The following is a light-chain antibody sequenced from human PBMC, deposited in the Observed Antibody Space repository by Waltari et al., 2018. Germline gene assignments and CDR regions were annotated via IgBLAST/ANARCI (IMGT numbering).Light chain of an antibody. CDR2: DAS. CDR1: QTIITW. CDR3: QQYNTYPWT. Sequence: DIQMTQSPSTLSAYVGDTVTITFRASQTIITWLAWYQQKPGKAPKLLIYDASTLESGVPSRFSGSGSGTEFTLTISSLQPLDFAVYYCQQYNTYPWTFGQGTQVEI. V-gene: IGKV1-5*01. J-gene: IGKJ1*01.